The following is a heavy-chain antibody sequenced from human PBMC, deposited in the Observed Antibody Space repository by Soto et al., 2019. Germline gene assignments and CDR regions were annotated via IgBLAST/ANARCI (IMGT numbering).Heavy chain of an antibody. V-gene: IGHV4-4*07. CDR1: GGSISSYY. Sequence: SETLSRTCTVSGGSISSYYWSWIRQPAGKGLEWIGRIYTSGSTNYNPSLKSRVTMSVDTSKNQFSLKLSSVTAADTAVYYCARDSGGEPLYYYYGMDVWGQGTTVTVSS. CDR3: ARDSGGEPLYYYYGMDV. D-gene: IGHD3-10*01. CDR2: IYTSGST. J-gene: IGHJ6*02.